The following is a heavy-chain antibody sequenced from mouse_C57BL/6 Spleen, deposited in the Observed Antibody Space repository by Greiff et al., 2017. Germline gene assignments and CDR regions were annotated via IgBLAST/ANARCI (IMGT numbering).Heavy chain of an antibody. J-gene: IGHJ4*01. CDR1: GYTFTSYW. V-gene: IGHV1-55*01. D-gene: IGHD1-1*01. CDR2: IYPGSGST. Sequence: QVQLQQPGAELVKPGASVKMSCKASGYTFTSYWITWVKQRPGQGLEWIGDIYPGSGSTNYNEKFKSKATLTVDTSSSTAYMQLSSLTSEDSAVYYCASFITTAHYAMDYWGQGTSVTVSS. CDR3: ASFITTAHYAMDY.